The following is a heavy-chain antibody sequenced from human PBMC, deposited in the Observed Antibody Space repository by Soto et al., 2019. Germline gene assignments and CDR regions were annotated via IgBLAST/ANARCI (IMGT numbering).Heavy chain of an antibody. Sequence: DVHLVESGGGLVQPGGSLRLSCAVSGFPFSTYAMHWVRQAPGEGLEWISYINSDSTTTFHADSVKGRFTVSRDNAKNSVYLQMSSGSHEVKAVEYGARDLSHWGQGTLVTVSS. CDR1: GFPFSTYA. CDR2: INSDSTTT. CDR3: ARDLSH. J-gene: IGHJ4*02. V-gene: IGHV3-48*02.